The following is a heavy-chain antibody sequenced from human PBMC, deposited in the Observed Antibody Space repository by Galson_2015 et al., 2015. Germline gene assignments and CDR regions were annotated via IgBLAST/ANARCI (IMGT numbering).Heavy chain of an antibody. J-gene: IGHJ3*02. D-gene: IGHD6-19*01. CDR3: ATPQSIAVADRNDAFDT. CDR2: FDPEDGET. CDR1: GYTLTELS. Sequence: SVKVSCKVSGYTLTELSMHWVRQAPGKGLEWMGGFDPEDGETIYAQKFQGRVTMTEDTSTDTAYMELSSLRSEDTAVYYCATPQSIAVADRNDAFDTWGQGTMVTVSS. V-gene: IGHV1-24*01.